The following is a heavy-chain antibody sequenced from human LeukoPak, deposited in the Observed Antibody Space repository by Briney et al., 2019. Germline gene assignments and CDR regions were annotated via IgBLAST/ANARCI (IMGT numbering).Heavy chain of an antibody. V-gene: IGHV4-39*07. Sequence: SETLSLTCTVSGVSISSSSYYWGWIRQPPGKGLEWIGTIHYSGSTYYNTSLKSRVTMSVDTSKNQFSLKLSSVTAADTAVYYCARDWTPLIVVVPAAMSQGWFDPWGQGTLVTVSS. D-gene: IGHD2-2*01. CDR3: ARDWTPLIVVVPAAMSQGWFDP. J-gene: IGHJ5*02. CDR1: GVSISSSSYY. CDR2: IHYSGST.